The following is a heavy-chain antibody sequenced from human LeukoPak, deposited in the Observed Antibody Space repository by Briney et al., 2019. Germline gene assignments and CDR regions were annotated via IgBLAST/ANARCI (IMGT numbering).Heavy chain of an antibody. Sequence: GASVKVSCKASGYTFTGYYMHWVRQAPGQGLEWMGWINPNSGGTNYAQKFQGWVTMTRDTSISTAYMELSRLRSDDTAVYYCARVGGDGKLDAFDIWGQGTMVTVSS. CDR2: INPNSGGT. CDR3: ARVGGDGKLDAFDI. CDR1: GYTFTGYY. D-gene: IGHD2-21*01. J-gene: IGHJ3*02. V-gene: IGHV1-2*04.